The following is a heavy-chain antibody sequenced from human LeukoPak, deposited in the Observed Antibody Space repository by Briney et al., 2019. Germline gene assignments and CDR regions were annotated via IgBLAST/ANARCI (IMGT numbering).Heavy chain of an antibody. J-gene: IGHJ4*02. V-gene: IGHV1-69*13. D-gene: IGHD1-26*01. CDR2: IIPIFGTA. CDR1: GYTFTSYS. Sequence: ASVKVSCKASGYTFTSYSISWVRQAPGQGLEWMGGIIPIFGTANYAQKFQGRVTITADESTSTAYMELSSLRSEDTAVYYCARSPFGIVGATHFDYWGQGTLVTVSS. CDR3: ARSPFGIVGATHFDY.